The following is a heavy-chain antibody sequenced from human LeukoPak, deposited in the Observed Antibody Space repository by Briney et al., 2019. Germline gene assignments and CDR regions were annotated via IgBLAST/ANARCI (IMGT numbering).Heavy chain of an antibody. Sequence: LTGGSLRLSCAASRFIFSNYAMQWVRQAPGMGLEWVAFIRYDGGNTYYADSVKGRFTISRDNSKNTLYLQMNSLRVEDAAVYYCAKATSVTTLFDYWGQGTLVTVSS. CDR1: RFIFSNYA. CDR3: AKATSVTTLFDY. D-gene: IGHD4-17*01. V-gene: IGHV3-30*02. CDR2: IRYDGGNT. J-gene: IGHJ4*02.